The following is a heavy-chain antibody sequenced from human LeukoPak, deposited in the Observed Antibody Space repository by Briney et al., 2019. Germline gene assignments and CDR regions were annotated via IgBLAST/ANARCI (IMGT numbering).Heavy chain of an antibody. D-gene: IGHD2-2*01. V-gene: IGHV3-30*01. CDR1: GFTFSSYA. CDR2: ISYDGSNK. J-gene: IGHJ6*03. CDR3: ARGTSPYYYYYYMDV. Sequence: GALRLSCAASGFTFSSYAMHWVRQAPGKGLEGVAVISYDGSNKYYADSVKGRFTISRDNSKNTLYLQMNSLRAEDTAVYYCARGTSPYYYYYYMDVWGKGTTVTVSS.